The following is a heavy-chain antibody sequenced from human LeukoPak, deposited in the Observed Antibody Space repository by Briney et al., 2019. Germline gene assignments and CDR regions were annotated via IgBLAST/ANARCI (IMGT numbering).Heavy chain of an antibody. CDR1: GFTFSSFA. CDR3: ARDRSYGAFAS. D-gene: IGHD1-26*01. J-gene: IGHJ4*02. V-gene: IGHV3-64D*09. Sequence: PGGSLRLSCSASGFTFSSFAMHWVRQAPGKGLEYVAAISRNGGSTYYADSVKGRFTISRDNSKNTLYLQMSSLRAEDTALYYCARDRSYGAFASWGQGTLVTVSS. CDR2: ISRNGGST.